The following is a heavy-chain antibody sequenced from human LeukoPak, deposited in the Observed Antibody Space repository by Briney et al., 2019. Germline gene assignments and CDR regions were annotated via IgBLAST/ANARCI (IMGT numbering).Heavy chain of an antibody. J-gene: IGHJ5*02. V-gene: IGHV3-23*01. Sequence: PGGSLRLSCAASGFTFSSYAMSWVRQAPGKGLEWVSAISGSGGSTYYADSVKGRLTISRDNSKNTLYLQMNSLRAEDTAVYYCAKFQGSPGYSSSWSDNWFDPWGQGTLVTVSS. CDR2: ISGSGGST. D-gene: IGHD6-13*01. CDR1: GFTFSSYA. CDR3: AKFQGSPGYSSSWSDNWFDP.